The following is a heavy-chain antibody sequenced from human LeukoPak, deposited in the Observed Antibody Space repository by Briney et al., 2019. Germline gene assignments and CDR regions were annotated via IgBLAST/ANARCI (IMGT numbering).Heavy chain of an antibody. CDR1: GKSISGYY. CDR2: IYYSGST. D-gene: IGHD3-10*01. Sequence: SETLSLTCTVSGKSISGYYWSWIRQPPGKGLEWIGYIYYSGSTNYNPSLKSRVTISVDTSKNQFSLKLSSVTAADTAVYYCAREGMVRGSVDPWGQGTLVTVSS. CDR3: AREGMVRGSVDP. V-gene: IGHV4-4*08. J-gene: IGHJ5*02.